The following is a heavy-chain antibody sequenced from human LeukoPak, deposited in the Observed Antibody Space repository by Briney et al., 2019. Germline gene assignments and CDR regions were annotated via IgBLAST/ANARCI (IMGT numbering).Heavy chain of an antibody. CDR1: GFTFSSYS. CDR2: ISSSSSTI. CDR3: ARDGASYLRGAFDI. V-gene: IGHV3-48*01. D-gene: IGHD1-26*01. Sequence: GGSLRLSCAASGFTFSSYSMNWVRQAPGKGLEWVSYISSSSSTIYYADSVKGRFTISRDNAKNSLYLQMNSLRAEDTAVYYCARDGASYLRGAFDIWGQGTMVTVSS. J-gene: IGHJ3*02.